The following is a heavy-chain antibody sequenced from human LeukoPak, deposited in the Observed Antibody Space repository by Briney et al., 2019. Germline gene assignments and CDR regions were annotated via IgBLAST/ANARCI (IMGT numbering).Heavy chain of an antibody. CDR1: GFTITTYS. J-gene: IGHJ4*02. CDR2: ISSSSTTI. D-gene: IGHD2-8*01. Sequence: PGGSLRLSCAASGFTITTYSMNWVRQAPGKGLEWVSYISSSSTTIYYADSVKGRFTISRDNARNSLYLQMNSLRAEDTAVYYCAKDGRGYAIFHYWGQGTLVTVSS. CDR3: AKDGRGYAIFHY. V-gene: IGHV3-48*01.